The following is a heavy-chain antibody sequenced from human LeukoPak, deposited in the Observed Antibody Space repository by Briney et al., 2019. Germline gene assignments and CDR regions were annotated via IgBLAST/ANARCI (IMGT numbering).Heavy chain of an antibody. CDR3: AREVQLRNFNWFDP. J-gene: IGHJ5*02. D-gene: IGHD5-18*01. Sequence: GGPLRLSCAASGFTFSSYSMTWVRQAPGKGLEWVAVIWYDGSNKYYADSVKGRFTISRDNSKNTLYLQMNSLRAGDTAVYYCAREVQLRNFNWFDPWGQGTLVTVSS. CDR1: GFTFSSYS. V-gene: IGHV3-33*08. CDR2: IWYDGSNK.